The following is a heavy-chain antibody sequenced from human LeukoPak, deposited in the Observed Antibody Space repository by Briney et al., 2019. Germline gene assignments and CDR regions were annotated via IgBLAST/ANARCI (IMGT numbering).Heavy chain of an antibody. CDR1: RGSISSNSYY. CDR3: ARQSNGYFDY. Sequence: PSETLSLTCTVSRGSISSNSYYCGWIRQPPGKGLECIGSIYYTGTTYYNPSLKSRVTMSVNTSKNQFSLKLSSVTAADTALYYCARQSNGYFDYWGQGTLVTVSS. CDR2: IYYTGTT. V-gene: IGHV4-39*01. J-gene: IGHJ4*02. D-gene: IGHD2-15*01.